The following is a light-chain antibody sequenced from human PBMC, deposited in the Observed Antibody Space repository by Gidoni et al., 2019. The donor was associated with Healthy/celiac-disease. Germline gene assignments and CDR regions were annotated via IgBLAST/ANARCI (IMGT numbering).Light chain of an antibody. CDR1: SSDVGGYNY. V-gene: IGLV2-14*01. J-gene: IGLJ2*01. CDR2: DVS. Sequence: QSSLTQPASLSGSPGPSITISCTGTSSDVGGYNYVSWYPQHPGKAPKLMIYDVSNRPSGVSNRFSGSKSGNTASLTISGLQAEDEADYYCSSYTSSSTRLFGGGTKLTVL. CDR3: SSYTSSSTRL.